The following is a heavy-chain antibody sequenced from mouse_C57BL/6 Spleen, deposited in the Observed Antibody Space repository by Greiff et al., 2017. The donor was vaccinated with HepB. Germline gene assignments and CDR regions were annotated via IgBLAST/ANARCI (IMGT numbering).Heavy chain of an antibody. D-gene: IGHD1-1*01. CDR1: GFTFSSYA. J-gene: IGHJ2*01. CDR3: TRDGSSLYFDY. V-gene: IGHV5-9-1*02. Sequence: ESGAGLVKPGGSLKLSCAASGFTFSSYAMSWVRQTPEKRLEWVAYISSGGDYIYYADTVKGRFTISRDNARNTLYLQMSSLKSEDTAMYYCTRDGSSLYFDYWGQGTTLTVSS. CDR2: ISSGGDYI.